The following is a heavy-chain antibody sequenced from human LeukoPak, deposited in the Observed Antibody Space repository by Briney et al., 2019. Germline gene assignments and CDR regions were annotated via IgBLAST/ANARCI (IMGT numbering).Heavy chain of an antibody. CDR3: ARDGHETNSGDAFDI. J-gene: IGHJ3*02. V-gene: IGHV3-21*01. Sequence: GGSLRLSCAASGFTFSAYSMNWVRLAPGKGLEWVSSFSSSSYVYYADSVKGRFTISRDNAKNSLYLQMNSLRAEDTSVYYCARDGHETNSGDAFDIWGQGTMVTVSS. D-gene: IGHD1-7*01. CDR1: GFTFSAYS. CDR2: FSSSSYV.